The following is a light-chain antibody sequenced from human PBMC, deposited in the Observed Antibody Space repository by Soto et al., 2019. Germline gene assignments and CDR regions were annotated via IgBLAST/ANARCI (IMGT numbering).Light chain of an antibody. CDR1: SSNIGSKT. J-gene: IGLJ1*01. CDR3: AAWDDSLNGHV. Sequence: QSVLTQPPSASGTPGQRVTISCSGSSSNIGSKTVNWYQQLPGTVPKLLIYNSYQRPSGVPDRFSGSKSGTSASLAISGLQSEDEADYYCAAWDDSLNGHVFGPGTKVTV. CDR2: NSY. V-gene: IGLV1-44*01.